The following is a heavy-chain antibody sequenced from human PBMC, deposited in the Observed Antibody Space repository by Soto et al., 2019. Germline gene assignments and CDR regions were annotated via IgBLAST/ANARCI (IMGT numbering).Heavy chain of an antibody. CDR2: IIPILGIA. Sequence: SVKVSCKASGGTFSSYTISWVRQAPGQGLEWMGRIIPILGIANYAQKFQGRVMITADKSTSTAYMELSSLRSEDTAVYYCARESSHSLDYWGQGTLVTVSS. CDR1: GGTFSSYT. D-gene: IGHD6-13*01. V-gene: IGHV1-69*04. J-gene: IGHJ4*02. CDR3: ARESSHSLDY.